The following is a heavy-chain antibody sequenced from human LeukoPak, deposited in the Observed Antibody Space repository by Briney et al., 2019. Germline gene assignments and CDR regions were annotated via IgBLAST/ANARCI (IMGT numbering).Heavy chain of an antibody. CDR2: IYYSGST. V-gene: IGHV4-59*01. CDR3: ARAPSDIVLMVYGIRYFDL. D-gene: IGHD2-8*01. J-gene: IGHJ2*01. CDR1: GGSISSYY. Sequence: SETLSLTCTVSGGSISSYYWSWIRQPPGEGLEWIGYIYYSGSTNYNPSLKSRVTISVDASKNQFSLKLSSVTAADTAVYYCARAPSDIVLMVYGIRYFDLWGRGTLVTVSS.